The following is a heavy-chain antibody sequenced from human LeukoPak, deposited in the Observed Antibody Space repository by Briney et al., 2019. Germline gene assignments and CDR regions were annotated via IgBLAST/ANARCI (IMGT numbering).Heavy chain of an antibody. D-gene: IGHD3-10*01. CDR2: IYYGGNT. CDR1: GDSISSYY. V-gene: IGHV4-59*01. J-gene: IGHJ3*02. Sequence: SETLCLTCSVSGDSISSYYWSWIRQSPGKGLEWIGYIYYGGNTRYNPSLKGRVTISADTSKFSLKLSSVTAADTAVYYCARGRVYFYGSGSRYLDDAFDIWGQGTMVTVSS. CDR3: ARGRVYFYGSGSRYLDDAFDI.